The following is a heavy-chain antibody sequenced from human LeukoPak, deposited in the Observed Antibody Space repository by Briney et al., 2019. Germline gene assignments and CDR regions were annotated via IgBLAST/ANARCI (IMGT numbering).Heavy chain of an antibody. D-gene: IGHD4-23*01. CDR3: ARVGDYVGGTYFDY. J-gene: IGHJ4*02. Sequence: SQTLSLTCTVSGGSISSGDYYWSWIRQPPGKGLEWIGYIYYSGSTYYNPSLKSRVTMSVDTSKNQFSLKLSSVTAADTAVYYCARVGDYVGGTYFDYWGQGTLVTVSS. CDR1: GGSISSGDYY. V-gene: IGHV4-30-4*01. CDR2: IYYSGST.